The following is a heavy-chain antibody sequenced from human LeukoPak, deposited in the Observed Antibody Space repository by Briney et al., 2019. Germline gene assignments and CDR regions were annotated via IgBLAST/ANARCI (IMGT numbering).Heavy chain of an antibody. CDR2: MSGSGGST. J-gene: IGHJ6*02. CDR3: AKVVAGAVVPYGMDV. Sequence: TGGSLRLSCAASGFTFSSYAMSWVRQAPGKGLEWVSGMSGSGGSTHYADSVKGRFTISRDNSKNTLYLQMNSLRAEDTAVYYCAKVVAGAVVPYGMDVWGQGTTVTVSS. D-gene: IGHD6-19*01. V-gene: IGHV3-23*01. CDR1: GFTFSSYA.